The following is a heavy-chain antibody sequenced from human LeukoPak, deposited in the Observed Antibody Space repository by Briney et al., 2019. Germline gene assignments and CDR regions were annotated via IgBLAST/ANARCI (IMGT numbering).Heavy chain of an antibody. CDR3: ARLPDP. V-gene: IGHV4-39*07. CDR2: IYHRGST. J-gene: IGHJ5*02. CDR1: GDSISSSSYY. Sequence: SETLSLTCTVSGDSISSSSYYWGWIRQPPGKGLEWIGEIYHRGSTNYNPSLKSRVTISVDKSKNQFSLKLSSVTAADTAVYYCARLPDPWGQGTLVTVSS.